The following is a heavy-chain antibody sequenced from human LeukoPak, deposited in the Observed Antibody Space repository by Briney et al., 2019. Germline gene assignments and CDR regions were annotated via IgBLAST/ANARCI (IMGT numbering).Heavy chain of an antibody. Sequence: GGSLRLSCAASGFTFSSYAMHWVRQAPGKGLEWVAVISHDGGNKNYADSVKGRFTISRDNSKNTLYLQMNSLRAEDTALYYRARPPQVVLNAFDIWGQGTMVTASS. D-gene: IGHD3-9*01. CDR3: ARPPQVVLNAFDI. J-gene: IGHJ3*02. CDR1: GFTFSSYA. V-gene: IGHV3-30-3*01. CDR2: ISHDGGNK.